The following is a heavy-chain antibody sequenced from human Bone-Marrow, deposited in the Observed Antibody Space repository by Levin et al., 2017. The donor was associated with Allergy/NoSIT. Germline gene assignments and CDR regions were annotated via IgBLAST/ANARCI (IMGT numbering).Heavy chain of an antibody. CDR1: GGSVSSNNW. CDR2: IYYSGSA. J-gene: IGHJ4*01. V-gene: IGHV4-4*02. Sequence: PSETLSLTCAVSGGSVSSNNWWSWVRQAPGKGLEWIGEIYYSGSANYNPSLKSRVTMSMDKSKNQFSLKLNSVTAADTAMYYCARDYGDYGGLGYPFDYWGHGILVTVSS. CDR3: ARDYGDYGGLGYPFDY. D-gene: IGHD4-17*01.